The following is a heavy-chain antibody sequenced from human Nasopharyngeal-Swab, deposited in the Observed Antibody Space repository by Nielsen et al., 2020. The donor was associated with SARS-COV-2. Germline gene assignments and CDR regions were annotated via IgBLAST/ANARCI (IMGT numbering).Heavy chain of an antibody. V-gene: IGHV5-51*01. CDR1: GYSFTNYW. CDR3: TSLDHCSGGSCYALGPDY. J-gene: IGHJ4*02. Sequence: GESLKISCKVSGYSFTNYWIGWVRQVPGKGLEWVGTIHPDDSDPRYSPSFQGQLTISADNSISTTHLQWSSLQASDTAMYFCTSLDHCSGGSCYALGPDYWGQGTQVTVSS. CDR2: IHPDDSDP. D-gene: IGHD2-15*01.